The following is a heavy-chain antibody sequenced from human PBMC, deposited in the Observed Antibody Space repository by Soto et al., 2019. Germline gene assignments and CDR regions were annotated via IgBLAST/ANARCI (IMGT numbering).Heavy chain of an antibody. V-gene: IGHV3-66*01. CDR1: GFTVSSNY. D-gene: IGHD2-15*01. CDR3: ASRI. J-gene: IGHJ4*02. CDR2: IYSGGST. Sequence: EVQLVESRGGLVQPGGTLRHSCAAAGFTVSSNYMTWARQAPGKGLEWVSVIYSGGSTYYADSVKGRFTISRDNSKNTVYLQMNSLRAEDTAVYYCASRIWGQGTLVTVSS.